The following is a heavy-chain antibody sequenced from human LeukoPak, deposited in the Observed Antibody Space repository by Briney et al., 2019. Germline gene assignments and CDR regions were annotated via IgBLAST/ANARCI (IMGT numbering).Heavy chain of an antibody. CDR3: ANLGGYGSGSYYGIDY. V-gene: IGHV3-30*18. J-gene: IGHJ4*02. D-gene: IGHD3-10*01. CDR1: GFTFSSYG. Sequence: PGRSLRLSCAASGFTFSSYGMHWVRQAPGKGLEWVAVISYDGSNKYYADSVKGRFTNSRDNSKNTLYLQMNSLRAEDTAVYYCANLGGYGSGSYYGIDYWGQGTLVTVSS. CDR2: ISYDGSNK.